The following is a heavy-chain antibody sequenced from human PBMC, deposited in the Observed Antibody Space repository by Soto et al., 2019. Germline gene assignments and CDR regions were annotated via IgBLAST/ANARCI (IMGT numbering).Heavy chain of an antibody. V-gene: IGHV1-3*01. CDR2: INAGNGDT. J-gene: IGHJ6*02. Sequence: QVQLVQSGAEVKKPGASVKVSCKASGYPFVNYGIHWVRQAPGQRVEWMGWINAGNGDTKYSQEVQGRVTITRDTSASTVYMEVSSLTSEDTAVYYCARAVVTGLLCYYGMDVWGQGTTVTVSS. CDR3: ARAVVTGLLCYYGMDV. CDR1: GYPFVNYG. D-gene: IGHD2-21*02.